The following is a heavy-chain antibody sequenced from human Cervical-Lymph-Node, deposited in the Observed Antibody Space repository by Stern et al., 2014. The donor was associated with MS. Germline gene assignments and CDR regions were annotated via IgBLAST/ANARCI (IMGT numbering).Heavy chain of an antibody. CDR2: LYFSGST. D-gene: IGHD6-13*01. CDR1: GGSISSSRYY. V-gene: IGHV4-39*01. CDR3: ASTRVSEHWYFDL. Sequence: QVQLQESGPGLVKPSETLSLTCTVSGGSISSSRYYWGWIRQSPGKGLEWIGTLYFSGSTYYNPSLKSRVTIYAAMFNNQFSLKLKSVAAADTAVYYCASTRVSEHWYFDLWGRGTLVTVSS. J-gene: IGHJ2*01.